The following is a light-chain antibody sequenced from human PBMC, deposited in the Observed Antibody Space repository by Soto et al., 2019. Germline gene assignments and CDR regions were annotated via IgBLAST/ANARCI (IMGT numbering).Light chain of an antibody. CDR2: AAS. J-gene: IGKJ4*01. V-gene: IGKV1-9*01. CDR3: QQLNSHPP. CDR1: QGISSY. Sequence: EIQLTQSPSFLSASVGDRVTITCRASQGISSYLAWYQQKPGKAPKLLIYAASTLQSGVPSRFSGSGSGTEFTLTISSLQHEDFATYYCQQLNSHPPFGGGTNVDI.